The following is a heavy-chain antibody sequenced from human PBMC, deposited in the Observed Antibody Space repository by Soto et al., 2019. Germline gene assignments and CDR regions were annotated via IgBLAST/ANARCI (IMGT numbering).Heavy chain of an antibody. Sequence: GGSLRLSCAASGFTFSSYWMSWVRQAPGKGLEWVANIKQDGSEKYYVDSVKGRFTISRDNAKNSLYLQMNSLRAEDTAVYYCARANSYFTIFGVTYYMDVWGKGTTVTVSS. V-gene: IGHV3-7*01. D-gene: IGHD3-3*01. CDR2: IKQDGSEK. CDR3: ARANSYFTIFGVTYYMDV. CDR1: GFTFSSYW. J-gene: IGHJ6*03.